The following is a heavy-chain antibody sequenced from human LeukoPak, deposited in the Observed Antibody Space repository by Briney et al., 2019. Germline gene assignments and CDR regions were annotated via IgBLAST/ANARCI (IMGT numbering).Heavy chain of an antibody. Sequence: PGGSLRLSCAASGFTFSSYAMHWVRQAPGKGLEWVAVISYDGSNKYYADSVKGRFTISRDNSKNTLYLQMNSLRAEDTAVYYCARDNDWGSWAYFDYWGQGTLVTVSS. J-gene: IGHJ4*02. D-gene: IGHD6-13*01. CDR1: GFTFSSYA. CDR2: ISYDGSNK. CDR3: ARDNDWGSWAYFDY. V-gene: IGHV3-30*04.